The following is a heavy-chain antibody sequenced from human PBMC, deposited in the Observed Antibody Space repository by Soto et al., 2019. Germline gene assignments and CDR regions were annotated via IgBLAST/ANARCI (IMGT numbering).Heavy chain of an antibody. Sequence: ASVNVSCKASGYTFTSCAMHWGRQAPGQRLECMGWINAGNGNTKYSQKFQGRVTITRDTSASTAYMELSSLRSEDTAVYYCAREGVDIVVVVAATASDGMDVWGQGTTVTVSS. J-gene: IGHJ6*02. CDR1: GYTFTSCA. CDR3: AREGVDIVVVVAATASDGMDV. D-gene: IGHD2-15*01. V-gene: IGHV1-3*01. CDR2: INAGNGNT.